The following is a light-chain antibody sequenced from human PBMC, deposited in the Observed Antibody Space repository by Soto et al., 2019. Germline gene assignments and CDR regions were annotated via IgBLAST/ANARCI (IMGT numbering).Light chain of an antibody. Sequence: QSALTQPTSVSRSPGQSITIACSGTSDDVGIYSHVSWYQQHPCKAPSLIIYEGSKRPSGVSHRFSASRSDKTASLTISGLQAEDEAAYYCCSYALSSSYVFGTGTKVTVL. J-gene: IGLJ1*01. CDR3: CSYALSSSYV. CDR1: SDDVGIYSH. V-gene: IGLV2-23*01. CDR2: EGS.